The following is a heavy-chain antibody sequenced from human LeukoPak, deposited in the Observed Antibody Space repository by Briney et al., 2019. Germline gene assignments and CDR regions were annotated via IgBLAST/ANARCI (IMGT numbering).Heavy chain of an antibody. Sequence: PSETLSLTCTVSGDSISRHYWSWIRQPPGKGLEWIGYIFHTGSTNYNPSLKSRVTISVDTSKNQFSMKLISVTAADTAVYYCARATCNATGCYIWIWFDPWGQGTLVTVSS. J-gene: IGHJ5*02. CDR2: IFHTGST. CDR3: ARATCNATGCYIWIWFDP. D-gene: IGHD2-2*02. CDR1: GDSISRHY. V-gene: IGHV4-59*11.